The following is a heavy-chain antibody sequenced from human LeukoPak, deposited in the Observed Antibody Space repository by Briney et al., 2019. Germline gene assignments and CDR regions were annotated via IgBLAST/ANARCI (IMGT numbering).Heavy chain of an antibody. J-gene: IGHJ4*02. CDR3: AREGRVSGYDFDC. CDR1: GFTFSIYP. CDR2: IDPYGGTT. V-gene: IGHV3-23*01. D-gene: IGHD5-12*01. Sequence: PGGSLSLSCAASGFTFSIYPMTWVRQAPGKGLEWVSTIDPYGGTTHYADSVKGRFTISRDNAKNTLYLQMNSLRVEDTAVYYCAREGRVSGYDFDCWGQGTLVTVSS.